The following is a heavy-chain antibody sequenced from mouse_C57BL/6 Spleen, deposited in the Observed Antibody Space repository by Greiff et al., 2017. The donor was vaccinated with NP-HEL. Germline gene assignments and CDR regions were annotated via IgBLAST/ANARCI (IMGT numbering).Heavy chain of an antibody. CDR2: IYPGSGST. CDR3: ARGWDRNWYFDV. V-gene: IGHV1-55*01. CDR1: GYTFTSYW. D-gene: IGHD4-1*01. J-gene: IGHJ1*03. Sequence: QVQLQQPGAELVKPGASVKMSCKASGYTFTSYWITWVKQRPGQGLEWIGDIYPGSGSTNYNEKFKSKATLTVDTSSSTAYMQLSSLTSEDSAVYCGARGWDRNWYFDVWGTGTTVTVSS.